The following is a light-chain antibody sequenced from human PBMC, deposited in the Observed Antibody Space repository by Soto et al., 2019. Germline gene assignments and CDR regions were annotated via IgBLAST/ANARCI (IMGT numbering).Light chain of an antibody. CDR2: RNN. CDR1: GSNFGAGYD. V-gene: IGLV1-47*01. CDR3: AAWDDSVSGYV. J-gene: IGLJ1*01. Sequence: QSVLTQPPSVCGAPGQRVTISCIGSGSNFGAGYDVHWYQQLPGTAPKLLIYRNNQRPSGVPDRFSGSKSGTSASLAISGLRSEDEADYFCAAWDDSVSGYVFGTGTKVTVL.